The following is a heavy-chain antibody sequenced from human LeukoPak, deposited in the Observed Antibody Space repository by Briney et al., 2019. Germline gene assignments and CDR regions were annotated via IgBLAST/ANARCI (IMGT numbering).Heavy chain of an antibody. CDR1: GGTFSSYA. V-gene: IGHV1-69*13. D-gene: IGHD3-3*01. Sequence: GASVKVSCKASGGTFSSYAISWVRQAPGQGLEWMGGIIPIFGTANYAQKFQGRVTITADESTSTAYMELSSLRSEDTAVYYCAREPGDFWSGVHDAFDIWGQGTMVTVSS. J-gene: IGHJ3*02. CDR3: AREPGDFWSGVHDAFDI. CDR2: IIPIFGTA.